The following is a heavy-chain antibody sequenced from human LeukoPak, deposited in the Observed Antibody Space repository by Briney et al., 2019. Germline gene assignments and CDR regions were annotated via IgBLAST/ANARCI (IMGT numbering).Heavy chain of an antibody. Sequence: AGGSLRLSCAASGFTFSSYAMSWVRQAPGKGLEWVSAISGSGGSTYYADSVKGRFTISRDNSKNTLYLQMNSLRAEDTGVYYCAKRQYQLPYFDYWGQGTLVTVSS. CDR2: ISGSGGST. CDR1: GFTFSSYA. D-gene: IGHD2-2*01. V-gene: IGHV3-23*01. J-gene: IGHJ4*02. CDR3: AKRQYQLPYFDY.